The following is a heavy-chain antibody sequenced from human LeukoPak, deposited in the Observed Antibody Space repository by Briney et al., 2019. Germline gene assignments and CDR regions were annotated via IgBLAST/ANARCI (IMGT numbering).Heavy chain of an antibody. V-gene: IGHV1-2*02. CDR1: GYTFTGYY. CDR2: INPNSGGT. Sequence: GASVKVSCKASGYTFTGYYMHWVRQAPGQGLEWMGWINPNSGGTNYAQKFQGRVTMTRDTSISTAYMELSRLRSDATAVYYCARETGGVVLNYFDYWGQGTLVTVSS. CDR3: ARETGGVVLNYFDY. D-gene: IGHD3-22*01. J-gene: IGHJ4*02.